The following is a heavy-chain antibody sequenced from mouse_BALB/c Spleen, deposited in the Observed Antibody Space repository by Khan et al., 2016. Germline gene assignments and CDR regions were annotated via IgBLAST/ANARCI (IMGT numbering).Heavy chain of an antibody. J-gene: IGHJ4*01. V-gene: IGHV5-12-1*01. CDR3: EGHPSTMITTGYAVDD. D-gene: IGHD2-4*01. CDR2: ITSGGGRT. CDR1: GFAFSSYD. Sequence: EVELVESGGGLVKPGGSLKLSCAASGFAFSSYDMSWVRQTPEKRLEWVAYITSGGGRTYYPNTVKGRITISRDNAKNTLYLQMSSLKSEDTAMYYREGHPSTMITTGYAVDDWGQGAAVT.